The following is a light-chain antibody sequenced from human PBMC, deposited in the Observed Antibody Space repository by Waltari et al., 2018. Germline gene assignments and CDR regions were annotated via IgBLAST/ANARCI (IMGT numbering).Light chain of an antibody. CDR2: EVN. CDR1: SSDVGRYNY. V-gene: IGLV2-8*01. J-gene: IGLJ3*02. CDR3: SSYAGKNNVV. Sequence: QSALTQPPSASGSPGQSVPIPCTGTSSDVGRYNYVSWYQQHPGKAPNRMIYEVNKRPSGVPDRFSGSKSGNAASLTVSGLQAEDDADYFCSSYAGKNNVVFGGGTKLTVL.